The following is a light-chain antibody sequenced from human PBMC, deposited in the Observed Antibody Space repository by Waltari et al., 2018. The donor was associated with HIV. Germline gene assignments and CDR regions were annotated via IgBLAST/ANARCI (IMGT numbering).Light chain of an antibody. CDR3: QQYNDCCT. V-gene: IGKV1-5*03. Sequence: DIQMTQSPSTLSASAGDKVTITCRASQSISTWLAWYQQKPGEAPKLLIYKASTLESGVPSRFSGSGSGTEFTLTISSLQPDDFATYYCQQYNDCCTFGQGTKLEVK. CDR1: QSISTW. J-gene: IGKJ2*01. CDR2: KAS.